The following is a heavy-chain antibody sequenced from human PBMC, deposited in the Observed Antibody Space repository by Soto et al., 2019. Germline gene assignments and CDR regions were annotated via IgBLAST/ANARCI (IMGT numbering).Heavy chain of an antibody. CDR3: ARDGQVLRYFDWAQPGKFSLGPDRGAFDY. V-gene: IGHV3-30-3*01. CDR2: ISYDGSNK. Sequence: GGSLRLSCAASGFTFSSYAMHWVRQAPGKGLEWVAVISYDGSNKYYADSVKGRFTISRDNSKNTLYLQMNSLRAEDTAVYYWARDGQVLRYFDWAQPGKFSLGPDRGAFDYWGQGTLVTVSS. D-gene: IGHD3-9*01. J-gene: IGHJ4*02. CDR1: GFTFSSYA.